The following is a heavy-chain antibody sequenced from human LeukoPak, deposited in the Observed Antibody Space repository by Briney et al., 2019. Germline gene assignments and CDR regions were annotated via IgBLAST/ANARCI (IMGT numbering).Heavy chain of an antibody. Sequence: GGSLRLSRAASGFAFDAYAMSCVRQAPGERLECVFGINWNGDMRAYAASAKGRFTASRDNAKTSLYLQMNSLRAEDTALYSCARRFCSTGSCYYYMDVWGKGTTVTVSS. CDR2: INWNGDMR. D-gene: IGHD2-15*01. J-gene: IGHJ6*03. V-gene: IGHV3-20*04. CDR1: GFAFDAYA. CDR3: ARRFCSTGSCYYYMDV.